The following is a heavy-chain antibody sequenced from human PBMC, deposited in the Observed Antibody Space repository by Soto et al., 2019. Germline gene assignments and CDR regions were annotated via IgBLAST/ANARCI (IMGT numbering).Heavy chain of an antibody. CDR1: GGSITSSDW. J-gene: IGHJ5*02. D-gene: IGHD6-19*01. V-gene: IGHV4-4*02. CDR3: ARDGHTSGWS. Sequence: QVQLQESGPGLVKPSGTLSLTCAVSGGSITSSDWWSWVRQPPGKGLEWIGETSHRGTTTYNPSLKSRVTISVDGSKNQFSLKLSSVTAADTAVYYCARDGHTSGWSWGQGTLVTVSS. CDR2: TSHRGTT.